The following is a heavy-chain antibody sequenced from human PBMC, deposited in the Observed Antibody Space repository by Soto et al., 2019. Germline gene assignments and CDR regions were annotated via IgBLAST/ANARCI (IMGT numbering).Heavy chain of an antibody. V-gene: IGHV4-59*01. Sequence: SETLSLTCTVSGGSISSYYWSWIRQPPGKGLEWIGYIYYSGSTNYNPSLKIRVTISIDTSKNQFSLKLSSVTAADTAVYYCARAPFTGYCSGGSCYSKGALDYWGQGTLVTVSS. J-gene: IGHJ4*02. CDR3: ARAPFTGYCSGGSCYSKGALDY. CDR1: GGSISSYY. D-gene: IGHD2-15*01. CDR2: IYYSGST.